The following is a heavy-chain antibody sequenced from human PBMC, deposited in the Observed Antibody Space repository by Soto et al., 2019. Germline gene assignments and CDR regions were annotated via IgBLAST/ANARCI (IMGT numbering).Heavy chain of an antibody. CDR3: TTDLGGYFDWFEFDY. CDR2: IKSKTDCGKT. Sequence: GGSLRLSCAASGFTFSNAWMNWVRQAPGKGLEWVGRIKSKTDCGKTDYAAPVKGRFTISRDDSKNTLYLQVNSLKTEDTAVYYCTTDLGGYFDWFEFDYWGQGTLVTVSS. V-gene: IGHV3-15*07. CDR1: GFTFSNAW. D-gene: IGHD3-9*01. J-gene: IGHJ4*02.